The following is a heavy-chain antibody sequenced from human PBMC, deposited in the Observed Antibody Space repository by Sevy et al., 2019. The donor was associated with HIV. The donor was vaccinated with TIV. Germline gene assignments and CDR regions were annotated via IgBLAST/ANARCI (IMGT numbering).Heavy chain of an antibody. Sequence: GGSLRISCAASGITLTPYWMHWVRQVPGKGLVWVSRINSDGSSTSYAESVKGRFTISRDNGKNTVYLQMKSLRVEDTDVYFCSRGLYYYDMRGHQEPSDYWGQGVLVTVSS. CDR1: GITLTPYW. J-gene: IGHJ4*02. V-gene: IGHV3-74*01. D-gene: IGHD3-22*01. CDR2: INSDGSST. CDR3: SRGLYYYDMRGHQEPSDY.